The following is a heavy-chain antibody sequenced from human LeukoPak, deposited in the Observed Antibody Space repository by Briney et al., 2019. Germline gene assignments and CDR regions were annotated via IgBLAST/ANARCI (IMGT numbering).Heavy chain of an antibody. V-gene: IGHV4-4*07. CDR2: IYSSGSP. J-gene: IGHJ4*02. CDR1: GGSSSDYY. CDR3: AREPNYSGSYLPDY. D-gene: IGHD1-26*01. Sequence: PSETLSLTCIVSGGSSSDYYWTWIRQPAGKGREWVGRIYSSGSPNYNPPLKRRVTMAVDTSKNQYSLKLTSVTAADTAVYYCAREPNYSGSYLPDYWGQGTLVTVSS.